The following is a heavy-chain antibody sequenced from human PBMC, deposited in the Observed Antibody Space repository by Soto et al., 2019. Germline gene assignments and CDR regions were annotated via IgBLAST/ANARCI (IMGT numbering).Heavy chain of an antibody. CDR1: RGSSMSYY. CDR3: ARAGDYYDSSGYPDY. CDR2: IYYSGST. D-gene: IGHD3-22*01. V-gene: IGHV4-59*01. J-gene: IGHJ4*02. Sequence: ETLSLTCTVSRGSSMSYYWSRIRQPTGKGLEWIGYIYYSGSTNYNPSLKSRVTISVDTSKNQFSLKLSSVTAADTAVYYCARAGDYYDSSGYPDYWGQGTLVTVSS.